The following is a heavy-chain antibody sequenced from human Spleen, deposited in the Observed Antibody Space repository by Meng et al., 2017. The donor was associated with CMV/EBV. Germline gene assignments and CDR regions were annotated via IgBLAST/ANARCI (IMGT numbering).Heavy chain of an antibody. CDR2: IYPGDSDT. Sequence: GESLKISCKGSGYGFSTYWIAWVRQMPGKGLEWMGIIYPGDSDTRYNPSFQGQVTISADKSISTAYLQWSSLKASDTAMYYCARLVGHTNVFNYWGQGTLVTVSS. D-gene: IGHD2-8*01. V-gene: IGHV5-51*01. CDR3: ARLVGHTNVFNY. CDR1: GYGFSTYW. J-gene: IGHJ4*02.